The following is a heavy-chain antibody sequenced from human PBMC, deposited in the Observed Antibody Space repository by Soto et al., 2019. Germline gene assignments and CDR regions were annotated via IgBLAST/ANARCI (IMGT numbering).Heavy chain of an antibody. CDR1: GGSFTTYY. J-gene: IGHJ4*02. CDR2: INHSGFT. V-gene: IGHV4-34*01. CDR3: ARRYCSYSYCSSFDY. D-gene: IGHD2-15*01. Sequence: QVQLHQWGAGLLKPSETLSLTCAVYGGSFTTYYWSWIRQAQGKGLEWIGEINHSGFTTYNPSLESRVTTSVDTSKNQCTLKLRSVTAADTAIYYCARRYCSYSYCSSFDYWGRGTLVSVSS.